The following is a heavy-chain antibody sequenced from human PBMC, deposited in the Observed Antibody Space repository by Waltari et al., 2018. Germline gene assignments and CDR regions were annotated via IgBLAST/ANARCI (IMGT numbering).Heavy chain of an antibody. CDR3: ARDIIAAAGTGTFDY. D-gene: IGHD6-13*01. CDR2: ISYDGSNK. CDR1: GFAFISSA. V-gene: IGHV3-30-3*01. J-gene: IGHJ4*02. Sequence: QVHLVESGLGMVQPGWSLKLSCAAFGFAFISSAIPCVRHARGKGLEWEAVISYDGSNKYYADSVKGRFTISRDNSKNTLYLQMNSLRAEDTAVYYYARDIIAAAGTGTFDYWGQGTLVTVSS.